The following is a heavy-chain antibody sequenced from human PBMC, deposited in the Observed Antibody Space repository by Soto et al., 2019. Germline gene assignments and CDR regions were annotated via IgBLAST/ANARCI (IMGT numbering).Heavy chain of an antibody. D-gene: IGHD5-18*01. CDR1: GGTFSSYA. CDR2: IIPIFGTA. Sequence: SVKVSCKASGGTFSSYAISWVRQAPGQGLEWMGGIIPIFGTANYAQKFQGRVTITADESTSTAYMELRSLRSEDTAVYYCARGTLDTAMNRYYYYGMDVWGQGTTVTVSS. CDR3: ARGTLDTAMNRYYYYGMDV. J-gene: IGHJ6*02. V-gene: IGHV1-69*13.